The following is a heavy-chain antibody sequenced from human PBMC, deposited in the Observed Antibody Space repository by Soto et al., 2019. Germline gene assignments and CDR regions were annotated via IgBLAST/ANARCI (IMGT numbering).Heavy chain of an antibody. J-gene: IGHJ6*03. V-gene: IGHV3-33*01. CDR1: GFTFSSYG. Sequence: GGSLRLSCAASGFTFSSYGMHWVRQAPGKGLEWVAVIWYDGSNKYYADSVKGRFTISRDNSKNTLYLQMNSLRAEDTAVYYCARDCGIPDGYYMDVWGKGTTVTVSS. CDR2: IWYDGSNK. CDR3: ARDCGIPDGYYMDV. D-gene: IGHD1-26*01.